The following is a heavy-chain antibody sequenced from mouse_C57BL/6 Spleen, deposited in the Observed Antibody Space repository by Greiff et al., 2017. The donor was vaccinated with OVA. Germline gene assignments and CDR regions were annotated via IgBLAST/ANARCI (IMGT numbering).Heavy chain of an antibody. CDR1: GFTFSDYY. CDR3: ARAGKGALAY. J-gene: IGHJ3*01. CDR2: INYDGSST. V-gene: IGHV5-16*01. Sequence: DVQLQESEGGLVQPGSSMKLSCTASGFTFSDYYMAWVRQVPEKGLEWVANINYDGSSTYYLDSLKSRFIISRDNAKNILYLQMSSLKSEDTATYYCARAGKGALAYWGQGTLVTVSA. D-gene: IGHD2-1*01.